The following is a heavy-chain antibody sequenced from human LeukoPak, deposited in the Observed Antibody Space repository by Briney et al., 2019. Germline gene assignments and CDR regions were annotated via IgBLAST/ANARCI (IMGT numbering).Heavy chain of an antibody. D-gene: IGHD5-12*01. V-gene: IGHV4-38-2*02. J-gene: IGHJ4*02. CDR2: IYHSGSP. Sequence: QSSETLSLTCIVSGYSISSGYYWGWIRQPPGKGPEWIGSIYHSGSPYYILSLKSRITISVDTSKNQFSLKLTSVTAADTAVYFCARDRGTWLRFGIDSWGQGTLVTVSS. CDR3: ARDRGTWLRFGIDS. CDR1: GYSISSGYY.